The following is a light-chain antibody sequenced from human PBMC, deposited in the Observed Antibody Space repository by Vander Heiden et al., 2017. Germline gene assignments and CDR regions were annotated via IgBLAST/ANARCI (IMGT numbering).Light chain of an antibody. CDR1: QSVLYSSNNKNY. Sequence: DIVMTQSPDSLAVSLGERAPINCKSSQSVLYSSNNKNYLAWYQQKPGQAPKLLIYWASTRESGVPDRFSGSGSGTDFTLTISSLQAEDVAVYYCQQYYSTPAQTFGQGTKVEIK. CDR2: WAS. J-gene: IGKJ1*01. CDR3: QQYYSTPAQT. V-gene: IGKV4-1*01.